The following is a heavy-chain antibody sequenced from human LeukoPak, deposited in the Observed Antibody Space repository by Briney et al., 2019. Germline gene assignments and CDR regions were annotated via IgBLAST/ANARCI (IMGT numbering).Heavy chain of an antibody. D-gene: IGHD3-10*01. CDR1: GFTFGRYW. CDR3: ARERYYNGSGSYDY. CDR2: IKQDGSEK. J-gene: IGHJ4*02. Sequence: PGGSLRLSCAASGFTFGRYWMSWVRQAPGKGLEWVANIKQDGSEKYYVDSVKGRFTISRDNAKNSLYLQMNSLRAEDTAVYYCARERYYNGSGSYDYWGQGTLVTVSS. V-gene: IGHV3-7*01.